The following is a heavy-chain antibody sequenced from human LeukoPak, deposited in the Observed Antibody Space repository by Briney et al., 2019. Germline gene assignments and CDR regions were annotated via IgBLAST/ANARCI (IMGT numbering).Heavy chain of an antibody. CDR2: IGGGGRST. V-gene: IGHV3-23*01. D-gene: IGHD1-1*01. Sequence: GGSLRLSCAASGFTFSSYAMSWVRQAPGKGLEWVSAIGGGGRSTYYADSVKGRFTISRDNAKNSLYLQMNSLRAEDTAVYYCARDVGNYYYYYMDVWGEGTTVTVSS. J-gene: IGHJ6*03. CDR3: ARDVGNYYYYYMDV. CDR1: GFTFSSYA.